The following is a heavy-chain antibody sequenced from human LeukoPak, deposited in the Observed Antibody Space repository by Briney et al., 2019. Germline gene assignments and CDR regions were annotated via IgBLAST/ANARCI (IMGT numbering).Heavy chain of an antibody. Sequence: GGSLRLSCAASGFTFSSYGMSWVRQAPGKGLEWVSAISGSGGSTYYADSVKGRFTISRDNSKNTLYLQMNSLRAEDTAVYYCAKGYRYYYDSSGHYPFYFDYWGQGTLVTVSS. CDR3: AKGYRYYYDSSGHYPFYFDY. J-gene: IGHJ4*02. CDR2: ISGSGGST. V-gene: IGHV3-23*01. D-gene: IGHD3-22*01. CDR1: GFTFSSYG.